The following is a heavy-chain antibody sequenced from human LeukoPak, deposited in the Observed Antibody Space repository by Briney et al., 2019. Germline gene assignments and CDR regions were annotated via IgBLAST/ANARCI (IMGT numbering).Heavy chain of an antibody. CDR3: ARVRLDRSERNLDAFEN. V-gene: IGHV3-53*01. CDR2: IYSGGST. Sequence: PGGSLRLSCAASGFTLSSNYTSGVRQAPGKGLEWVSSIYSGGSTYYADSVKGRFTISRDNSKNTVYLQMNSLRAEDTAVYFCARVRLDRSERNLDAFENWGQGTMVTVSS. J-gene: IGHJ3*02. D-gene: IGHD1-14*01. CDR1: GFTLSSNY.